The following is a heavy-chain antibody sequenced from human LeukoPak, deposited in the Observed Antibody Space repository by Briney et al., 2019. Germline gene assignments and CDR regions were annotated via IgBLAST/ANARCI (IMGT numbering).Heavy chain of an antibody. CDR2: TRNKANSYTT. V-gene: IGHV3-72*01. Sequence: PGGSLRLSCAASGFTFSDHYMDWVRQAPGKGLEWVGRTRNKANSYTTEYAASVKGKFTISRDDSKNSLYLQMNSLKTEDTAVYYCTREINGDGFDYWGQGTLVTVSS. D-gene: IGHD5-24*01. CDR3: TREINGDGFDY. J-gene: IGHJ4*02. CDR1: GFTFSDHY.